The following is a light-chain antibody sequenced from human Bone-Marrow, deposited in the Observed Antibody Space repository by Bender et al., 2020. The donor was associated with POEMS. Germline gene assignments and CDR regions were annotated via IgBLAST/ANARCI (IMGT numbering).Light chain of an antibody. Sequence: QSAPTQPASVSGSPGQTITISCTGTSSDIGSYNLVSWYQQHPGKAPKLIIYEVNKRPSGVSHRFSGSKSGNTASLTISGLQAEDEADYYCQSFDTSLSGWVFGAGTKLTV. V-gene: IGLV2-23*02. CDR1: SSDIGSYNL. J-gene: IGLJ3*02. CDR3: QSFDTSLSGWV. CDR2: EVN.